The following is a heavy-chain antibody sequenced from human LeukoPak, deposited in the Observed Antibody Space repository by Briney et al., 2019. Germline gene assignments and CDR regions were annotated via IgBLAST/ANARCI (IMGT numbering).Heavy chain of an antibody. D-gene: IGHD3-16*02. CDR2: IRYDGSNK. J-gene: IGHJ2*01. CDR3: AREEHYRRYFAL. CDR1: GFTFSSYG. Sequence: GGSLRLSCAASGFTFSSYGMHWVRQAPGKGLEWVAFIRYDGSNKYYADSVKGRFTISRDNSKNTLYLQMNSLRAEDTAVYFCAREEHYRRYFALWGRGTLVTVSS. V-gene: IGHV3-30*02.